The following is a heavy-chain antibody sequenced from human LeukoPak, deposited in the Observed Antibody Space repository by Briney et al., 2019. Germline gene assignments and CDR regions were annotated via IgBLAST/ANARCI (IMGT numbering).Heavy chain of an antibody. CDR2: ISSSSTYI. CDR1: GFTFSTYG. CDR3: ARGRQDYGSGSYYPAGGVDY. V-gene: IGHV3-21*01. J-gene: IGHJ4*02. Sequence: KSGGSLRLSCAASGFTFSTYGMNWVRQAPGKGLEWVSSISSSSTYIYYPDSVKGRFTISRDNAKNSLYLQMNSLRAEDTAVYYCARGRQDYGSGSYYPAGGVDYWGQGTLVTVSS. D-gene: IGHD3-10*01.